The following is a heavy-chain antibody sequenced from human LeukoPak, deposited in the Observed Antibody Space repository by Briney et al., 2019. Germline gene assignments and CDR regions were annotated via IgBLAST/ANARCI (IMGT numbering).Heavy chain of an antibody. CDR3: ARRGSGSTLDY. CDR1: GFTFSSYG. D-gene: IGHD3-10*01. Sequence: PGRSLRLSCAASGFTFSSYGMHWVRQAPGKGLEWVAVIWYDGSNKYYADSVKGRFTISRDNAKNSLYLQMNSLRAEDTAVYYCARRGSGSTLDYWGQGTLVTVSS. J-gene: IGHJ4*02. CDR2: IWYDGSNK. V-gene: IGHV3-33*01.